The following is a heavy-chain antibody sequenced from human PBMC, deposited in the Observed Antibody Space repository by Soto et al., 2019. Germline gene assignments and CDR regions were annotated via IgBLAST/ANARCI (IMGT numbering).Heavy chain of an antibody. V-gene: IGHV1-18*01. CDR1: GYTFTSYG. CDR2: ISAYNGNT. Sequence: QVQLVQSGAEVKKPGASVKVSCKASGYTFTSYGITWVRQAPGQGLEWMGWISAYNGNTNYAEKLQGRVTVTTDTSTSIAYMELRSQRSDDTAVYYCARDAPTIAAQDDYWGQGTLVTVSS. J-gene: IGHJ4*02. CDR3: ARDAPTIAAQDDY. D-gene: IGHD6-13*01.